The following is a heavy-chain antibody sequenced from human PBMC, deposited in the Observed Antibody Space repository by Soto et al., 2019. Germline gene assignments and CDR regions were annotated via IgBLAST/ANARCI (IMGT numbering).Heavy chain of an antibody. Sequence: QLQLQESGSGLVKPSQTLSLTCAVSGGSISSGGYSWSWIRQPPGKGLEWIGYIYHSGSTYYNPSLKSRVTISVDRSKNQCSLKLSSVTAADTAVYYCARKMRYYDSSGYYSDAFDIWGQGTMVTVSS. D-gene: IGHD3-22*01. V-gene: IGHV4-30-2*01. CDR2: IYHSGST. J-gene: IGHJ3*02. CDR3: ARKMRYYDSSGYYSDAFDI. CDR1: GGSISSGGYS.